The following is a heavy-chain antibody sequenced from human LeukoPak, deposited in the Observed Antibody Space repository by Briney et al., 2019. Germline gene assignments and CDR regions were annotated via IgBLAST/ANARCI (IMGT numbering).Heavy chain of an antibody. CDR2: ITSSGGST. CDR3: ARDAHTGSGTYWGGVDYYYGLDV. Sequence: GGSLRLSCAASGFIFYSYAMHWVRQAPGRGLEYVSAITSSGGSTFYADSVKGRFTISRDNSKNTLYLQMNSLRAEDTAVYYCARDAHTGSGTYWGGVDYYYGLDVWGQGTTVTVSS. CDR1: GFIFYSYA. V-gene: IGHV3-64*02. J-gene: IGHJ6*02. D-gene: IGHD3-10*01.